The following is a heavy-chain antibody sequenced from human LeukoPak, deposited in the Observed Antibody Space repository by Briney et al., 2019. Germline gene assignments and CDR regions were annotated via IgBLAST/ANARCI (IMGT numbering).Heavy chain of an antibody. CDR3: AIMHRYYDGSGYWVQ. CDR1: GFTFSSYG. CDR2: ISGSGGNT. Sequence: PGGSLRLSCAASGFTFSSYGMSWVRQAPGKGLEWVSLISGSGGNTYYADSVKGRFTISRDNSRDTLYMQMNSLRAEDTAVYYCAIMHRYYDGSGYWVQWGQGTLVTVSS. J-gene: IGHJ4*02. V-gene: IGHV3-23*01. D-gene: IGHD3-22*01.